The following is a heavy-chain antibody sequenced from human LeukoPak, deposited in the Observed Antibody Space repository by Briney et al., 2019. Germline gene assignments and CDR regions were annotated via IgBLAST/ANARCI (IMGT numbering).Heavy chain of an antibody. CDR3: ARHYMDV. J-gene: IGHJ6*03. CDR2: IYHSGST. Sequence: PSETLSLTCTVSGYSISSGYYWGWIRQPPGKGLEWIGSIYHSGSTNYNPSLKSRVTISVDTSKNQFSLKLSSVTAADTAVYYCARHYMDVWGKGTTVTISS. V-gene: IGHV4-38-2*02. CDR1: GYSISSGYY.